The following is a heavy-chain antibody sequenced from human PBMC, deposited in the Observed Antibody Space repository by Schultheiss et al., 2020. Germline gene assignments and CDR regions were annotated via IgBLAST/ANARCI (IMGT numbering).Heavy chain of an antibody. Sequence: GGSLRLSCAASGFTFSDAWMSWVRQGPGKGLEWVGRIKSKTDGGTTDYAAPVKGRFSISRDDSKNTLYLQMSSLKTEDTAVYYCTTNKVTGAHSYDSSGFDYYYYYMDVWGKGTTVTVSS. CDR3: TTNKVTGAHSYDSSGFDYYYYYMDV. J-gene: IGHJ6*03. CDR1: GFTFSDAW. D-gene: IGHD3-22*01. CDR2: IKSKTDGGTT. V-gene: IGHV3-15*01.